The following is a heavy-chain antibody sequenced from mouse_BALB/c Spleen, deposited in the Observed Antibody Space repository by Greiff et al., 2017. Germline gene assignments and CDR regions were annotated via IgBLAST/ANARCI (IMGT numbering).Heavy chain of an antibody. Sequence: EVKLMESGGGLVQPGGSLKVSCAASGFTFSRYGMSWVRQTPDKRLELVASINSNGGSTYYSDSVKGRFTISRDNAKNTLYLQMSSLKSEDTAMYYCARDYYGSRSFDYWGQGTTLTVSS. D-gene: IGHD1-1*01. V-gene: IGHV5-6-3*01. CDR2: INSNGGST. J-gene: IGHJ2*01. CDR3: ARDYYGSRSFDY. CDR1: GFTFSRYG.